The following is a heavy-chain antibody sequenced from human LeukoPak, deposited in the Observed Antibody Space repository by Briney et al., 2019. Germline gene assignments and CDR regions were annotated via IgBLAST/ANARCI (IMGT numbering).Heavy chain of an antibody. V-gene: IGHV1-8*03. CDR2: MNHQCGYT. J-gene: IGHJ6*03. Sequence: ASVKVSCKASGYTFTIYDINWVRQATGQGLEWMGWMNHQCGYTCYAQKFQGRVTITRHTSISQAYLQLAMLRSVDLAVHYWSRARGGVVVVAASKSYYYYNMDVWGKGTTVTVSS. CDR1: GYTFTIYD. CDR3: SRARGGVVVVAASKSYYYYNMDV. D-gene: IGHD2-15*01.